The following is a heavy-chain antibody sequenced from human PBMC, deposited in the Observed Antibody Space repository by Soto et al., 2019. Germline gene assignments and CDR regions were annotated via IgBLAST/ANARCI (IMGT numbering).Heavy chain of an antibody. Sequence: QVQLVESGGGVVQPGRSLRLSCAASGFTFSSYGMHWVRQAPGKGLEWVAVISYDGSNKYYADSVKGRFTISRDNSKTTLYLQMNSLRAEDTAVYYCAKGLAAAGDYWGQGTLVTVSS. D-gene: IGHD6-13*01. V-gene: IGHV3-30*18. CDR1: GFTFSSYG. CDR3: AKGLAAAGDY. CDR2: ISYDGSNK. J-gene: IGHJ4*02.